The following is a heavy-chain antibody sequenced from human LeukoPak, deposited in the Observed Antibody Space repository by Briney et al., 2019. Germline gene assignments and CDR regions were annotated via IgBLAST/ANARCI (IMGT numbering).Heavy chain of an antibody. CDR1: GFTFSNHA. V-gene: IGHV3-23*01. CDR3: AKHQQIYGDSLMDV. Sequence: PGGSLRLSCAASGFTFSNHAMSWVRQAPGKGLEWGSSIRGNGARTDYADSVKGRFTISRDNSKNTLYLQMNSLRAEDTAVYYCAKHQQIYGDSLMDVWGQGTTVTVSS. J-gene: IGHJ6*02. D-gene: IGHD4-17*01. CDR2: IRGNGART.